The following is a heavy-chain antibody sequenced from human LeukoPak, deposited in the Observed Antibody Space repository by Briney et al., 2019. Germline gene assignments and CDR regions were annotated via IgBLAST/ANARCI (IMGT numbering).Heavy chain of an antibody. CDR3: AREEASAGDY. J-gene: IGHJ4*02. Sequence: SETLSPTCTVSGGSISSRSHYWAWIRQPPGKGLEWIGSIYYDGGTFYSPSLESRVTISVDTSRNQFSLKLTSVTVADTAVYYCAREEASAGDYWGQGTLVTVSS. V-gene: IGHV4-39*02. CDR2: IYYDGGT. CDR1: GGSISSRSHY. D-gene: IGHD6-13*01.